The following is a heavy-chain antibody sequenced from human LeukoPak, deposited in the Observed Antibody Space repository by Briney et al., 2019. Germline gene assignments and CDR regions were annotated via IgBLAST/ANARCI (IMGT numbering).Heavy chain of an antibody. Sequence: SETLSLTCTVSGGSISSSSYYWGWIRQPPGKGLEWIGSIYYSGYTYYNPSLESRVTISVDTSKNQFSLKLSSVTAADTAMYYCARVSRGNSVGGDYWGQGTLVTVSS. CDR2: IYYSGYT. V-gene: IGHV4-39*07. CDR3: ARVSRGNSVGGDY. CDR1: GGSISSSSYY. D-gene: IGHD4-23*01. J-gene: IGHJ4*02.